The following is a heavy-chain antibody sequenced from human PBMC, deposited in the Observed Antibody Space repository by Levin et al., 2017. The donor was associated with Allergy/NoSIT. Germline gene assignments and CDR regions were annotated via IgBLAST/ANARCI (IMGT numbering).Heavy chain of an antibody. V-gene: IGHV4-61*01. CDR2: IYYSGST. J-gene: IGHJ3*02. CDR3: ARFPTMIVVVIPPPI. Sequence: SETLSLTCTVSGGSVSSGSYYWSWIRQPPGKGLEWIGYIYYSGSTNYNPSLKSRVTISVDTSKNQFSLKLSSVTAADTAVYYCARFPTMIVVVIPPPIWGQGTMVTVSS. CDR1: GGSVSSGSYY. D-gene: IGHD3-22*01.